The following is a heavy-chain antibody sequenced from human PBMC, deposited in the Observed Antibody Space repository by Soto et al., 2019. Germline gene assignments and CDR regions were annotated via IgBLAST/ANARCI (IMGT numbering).Heavy chain of an antibody. J-gene: IGHJ4*02. CDR3: TTEIVDRIAAAGTGFDY. CDR2: IKSKTDGGTT. Sequence: PGGSLRLSCAASGFTFSNAWMSWVRQAPGKGLEWVGRIKSKTDGGTTDYAAPVKGRFTISRDDSKNTLYLQMNSLKTEDTALYYCTTEIVDRIAAAGTGFDYWGQGTLVTAPQ. D-gene: IGHD6-13*01. CDR1: GFTFSNAW. V-gene: IGHV3-15*01.